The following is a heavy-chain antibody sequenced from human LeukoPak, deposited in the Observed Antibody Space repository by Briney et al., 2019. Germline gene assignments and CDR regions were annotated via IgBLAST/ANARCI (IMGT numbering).Heavy chain of an antibody. D-gene: IGHD3-10*01. Sequence: SETLSLTCAVYGGSFSGYYWSWIRQPPGKGLEWIGEINHSGSTNYNPSLKSRVTISVDASKNQFSLKLSSVTVADTAVYYCAVDSGMPRDYYYYYYMDVWGKGTTVTISS. CDR1: GGSFSGYY. CDR3: AVDSGMPRDYYYYYYMDV. CDR2: INHSGST. J-gene: IGHJ6*03. V-gene: IGHV4-34*01.